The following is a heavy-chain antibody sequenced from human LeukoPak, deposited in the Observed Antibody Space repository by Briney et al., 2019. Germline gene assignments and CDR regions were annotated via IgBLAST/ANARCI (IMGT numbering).Heavy chain of an antibody. CDR2: ISSSSSYI. CDR3: ARGGHSSSLDY. CDR1: GFTFGSYS. V-gene: IGHV3-21*01. D-gene: IGHD6-6*01. Sequence: GGSLRLSCAASGFTFGSYSMNWVRQAPGKGLEWVSSISSSSSYIYYADSVKGRFTISRDNAKNSLYMQMNSLRAEDTAVYYCARGGHSSSLDYWGQGALVTVSS. J-gene: IGHJ4*02.